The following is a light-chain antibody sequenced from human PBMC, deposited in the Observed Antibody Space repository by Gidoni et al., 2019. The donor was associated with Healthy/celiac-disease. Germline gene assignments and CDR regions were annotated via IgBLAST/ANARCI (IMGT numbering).Light chain of an antibody. V-gene: IGKV3-20*01. Sequence: EIVLTQSPGTLSLSPGERATLSCRASQSVSSSYLAWYQQKPGQAPRLLIYCAYSRATGIPDRCSGSGSGTDFTLTISRLEPEDFAVYYCQQYCSSPRAWTFGQGTKVEIK. CDR2: CAY. J-gene: IGKJ1*01. CDR3: QQYCSSPRAWT. CDR1: QSVSSSY.